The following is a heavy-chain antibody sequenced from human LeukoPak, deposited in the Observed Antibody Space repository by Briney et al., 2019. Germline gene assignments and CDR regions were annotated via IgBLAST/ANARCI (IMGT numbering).Heavy chain of an antibody. D-gene: IGHD1-26*01. CDR1: GFRFSSYW. J-gene: IGHJ4*02. CDR3: ASDRESSSRSGSYFDY. Sequence: PGGSLRLSCAASGFRFSSYWMSWVRQTPEKGLEWVANIKQDGGEIYYVDSMKGRFTISRDNAKNSLYLQMNSLRVEDTAVYYWASDRESSSRSGSYFDYWGQGTLVTVSS. CDR2: IKQDGGEI. V-gene: IGHV3-7*01.